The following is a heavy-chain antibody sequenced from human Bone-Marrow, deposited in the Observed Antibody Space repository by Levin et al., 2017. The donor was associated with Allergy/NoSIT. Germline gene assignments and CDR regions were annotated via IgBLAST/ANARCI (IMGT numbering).Heavy chain of an antibody. Sequence: GGSLRLSCAASGFTFNVAWMSWVRQAPGKGLEWVGRIRSKNDGGTTDYAAPVKGTFTISRDDSKNTLYLYVSSLKNEDTAVYYCTKESGYTSSWSFMHFWGQGTTVTVSS. D-gene: IGHD6-13*01. CDR3: TKESGYTSSWSFMHF. J-gene: IGHJ6*02. CDR1: GFTFNVAW. V-gene: IGHV3-15*01. CDR2: IRSKNDGGTT.